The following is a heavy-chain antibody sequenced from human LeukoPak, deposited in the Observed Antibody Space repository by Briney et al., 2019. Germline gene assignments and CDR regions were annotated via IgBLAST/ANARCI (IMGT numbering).Heavy chain of an antibody. CDR3: TTGAVYYDFWSGYSFDAFDI. CDR2: IKSKTDGGTT. J-gene: IGHJ3*02. V-gene: IGHV3-15*01. Sequence: GGSLRLSCAASGFTFSNAWMSWVRQAPGKGLEWVGRIKSKTDGGTTDYAAPVKGRFTISRDDSKNPLYLQMNSLKSEDTAVYYCTTGAVYYDFWSGYSFDAFDIWGQGTMVTVSS. CDR1: GFTFSNAW. D-gene: IGHD3-3*01.